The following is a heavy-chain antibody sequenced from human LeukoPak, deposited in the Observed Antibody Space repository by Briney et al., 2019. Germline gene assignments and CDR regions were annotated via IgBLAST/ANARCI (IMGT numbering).Heavy chain of an antibody. CDR2: VSYSGNT. V-gene: IGHV4-59*08. J-gene: IGHJ6*03. CDR3: ARHVDYGGNAGYYYFYMDV. D-gene: IGHD4-23*01. Sequence: SETLSLTCTVSGGSISPYYWSWIRQPPGKGLEWIVYVSYSGNTNYNPALKSRVTISVGTSKNKLSLKLTSLTDADTAVYYCARHVDYGGNAGYYYFYMDVWGKGTTVIVSS. CDR1: GGSISPYY.